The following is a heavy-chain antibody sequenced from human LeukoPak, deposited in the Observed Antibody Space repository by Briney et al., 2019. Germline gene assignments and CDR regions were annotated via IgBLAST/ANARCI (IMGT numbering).Heavy chain of an antibody. V-gene: IGHV3-23*01. J-gene: IGHJ4*02. Sequence: GGSLRLSCAASGFTFSSFAMSWVRQAPGKGLEWVSVSVISGSGGESGGGTYYADSVKGRFTISRDDSNNTLCLQMNNLKVEDTAVYYCAKHRSGIAASGSNYWGQGTLVSVSS. D-gene: IGHD6-13*01. CDR3: AKHRSGIAASGSNY. CDR2: ISGSGGESGGGT. CDR1: GFTFSSFA.